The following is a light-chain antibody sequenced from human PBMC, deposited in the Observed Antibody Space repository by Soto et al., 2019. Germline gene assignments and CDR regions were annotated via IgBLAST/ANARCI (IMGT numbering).Light chain of an antibody. V-gene: IGKV1-33*01. J-gene: IGKJ2*01. CDR3: QHYDSLPYA. CDR1: HDINNY. CDR2: DAS. Sequence: DIPLTQSPSSLSASVGDRVTFACQATHDINNYLNWYQQKPGKAPKLLISDASNLEAGVPSRFSGSGSGTEYTFTISSLEPEDIATDYCQHYDSLPYAFGEGTK.